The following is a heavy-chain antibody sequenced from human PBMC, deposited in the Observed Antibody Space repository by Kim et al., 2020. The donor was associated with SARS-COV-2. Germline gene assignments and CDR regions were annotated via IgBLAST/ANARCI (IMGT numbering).Heavy chain of an antibody. CDR3: ARDRIATAGGGIWGGYYYFGMDV. J-gene: IGHJ6*02. V-gene: IGHV3-48*03. D-gene: IGHD6-13*01. Sequence: GGSLRLSCAASGFTFSSYEINWVRQAPGKGLEWVSYISSSGVTIYYADSVKGRFTISRDNAKNSLYLQMNSLRAEDTAVYYCARDRIATAGGGIWGGYYYFGMDVWGQGTTVTVSS. CDR2: ISSSGVTI. CDR1: GFTFSSYE.